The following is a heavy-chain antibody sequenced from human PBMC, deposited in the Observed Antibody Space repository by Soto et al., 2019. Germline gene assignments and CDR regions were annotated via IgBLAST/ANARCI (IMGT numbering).Heavy chain of an antibody. D-gene: IGHD1-1*01. CDR1: GGSVSSGRYY. CDR2: IYYSGST. V-gene: IGHV4-61*01. CDR3: ARSLERGRSFDD. Sequence: XETLSLPFTVSGGSVSSGRYYWSWIRQPPGKGLEWIGYIYYSGSTNYNPSLKSRVTISVDTSKNQFSLKLSSVTAADTAVYYCARSLERGRSFDDWGQGTLVTVSS. J-gene: IGHJ4*02.